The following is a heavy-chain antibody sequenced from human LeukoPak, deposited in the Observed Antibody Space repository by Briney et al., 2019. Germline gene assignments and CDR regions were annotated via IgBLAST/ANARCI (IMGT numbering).Heavy chain of an antibody. Sequence: ASVKVSCKASGYTFTSYGISWVRQAPGQGLEWMGWISPYNGHTNYAQTLQGRVTMTTDTSTSTAYMELRSLRSDDTAIYYCARVMGTVTPDAFDIWGQGTMVTVSS. V-gene: IGHV1-18*04. CDR2: ISPYNGHT. D-gene: IGHD4-17*01. CDR1: GYTFTSYG. J-gene: IGHJ3*02. CDR3: ARVMGTVTPDAFDI.